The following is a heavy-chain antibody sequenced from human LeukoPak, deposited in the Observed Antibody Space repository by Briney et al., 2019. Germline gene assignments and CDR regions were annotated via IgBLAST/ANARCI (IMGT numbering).Heavy chain of an antibody. CDR1: GGSISSYY. D-gene: IGHD6-13*01. Sequence: SETLSLTCTVSGGSISSYYWSWIRQPPGKGLEWIGYIYYSGSANYNPSLKSRVTISVDTSKNQFSLKLSSVTAADTAVYYCARELAAAGSAFDYWGQGPLVTVSS. CDR3: ARELAAAGSAFDY. CDR2: IYYSGSA. J-gene: IGHJ4*02. V-gene: IGHV4-59*01.